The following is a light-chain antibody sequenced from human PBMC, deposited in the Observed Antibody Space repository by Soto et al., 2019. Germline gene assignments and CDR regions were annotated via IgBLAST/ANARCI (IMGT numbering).Light chain of an antibody. CDR1: QSIDTW. V-gene: IGKV1-5*03. CDR3: QQYNSYPWT. CDR2: KAS. Sequence: DIPMTQSPSTLSASVGDTVTITCRASQSIDTWLAWHQQKPGRAPKLLISKASILESGVPSRFSGSGSGTDFTLTISSLQPDDFATYYCQQYNSYPWTFGQGTKVDIK. J-gene: IGKJ1*01.